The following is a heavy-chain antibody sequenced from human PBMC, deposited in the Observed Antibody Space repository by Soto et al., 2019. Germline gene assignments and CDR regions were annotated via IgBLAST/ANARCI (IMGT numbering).Heavy chain of an antibody. CDR2: IWYDGTNK. J-gene: IGHJ4*02. V-gene: IGHV3-33*01. CDR1: GFTFSNYA. CDR3: ATDLAGN. Sequence: QVQLVESGGGVVQPGRSLRLSCAASGFTFSNYAMHWVRQAPGKGLEWVAIIWYDGTNKFYADSVKGRFTISRDNSKNTLYLQMNSLRAEDTPVYYCATDLAGNWGQGTLVTVSS.